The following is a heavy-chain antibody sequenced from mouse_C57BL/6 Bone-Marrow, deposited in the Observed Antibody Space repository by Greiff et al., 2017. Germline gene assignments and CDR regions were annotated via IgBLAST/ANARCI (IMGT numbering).Heavy chain of an antibody. CDR3: AAQGLYFDY. CDR1: GYTFTSYG. V-gene: IGHV1-81*01. CDR2: IYPRSGNT. J-gene: IGHJ2*01. Sequence: VQRVESGAELARPGASVKLSCKASGYTFTSYGISWVKQRTGQGLEWIGEIYPRSGNTYYNEKFKGKATLTADKSSSTAYMELRSLTSEDSAVYFCAAQGLYFDYWGQGTTLTVSS.